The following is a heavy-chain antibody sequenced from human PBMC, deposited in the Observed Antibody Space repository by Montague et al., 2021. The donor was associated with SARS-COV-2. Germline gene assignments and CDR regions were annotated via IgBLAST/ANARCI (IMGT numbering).Heavy chain of an antibody. D-gene: IGHD5-18*01. V-gene: IGHV3-30-3*01. CDR1: GFTFSSYA. CDR3: ARDRWEVDTAMAHFDY. J-gene: IGHJ4*02. CDR2: ISCDGSNK. Sequence: SLRLSCAASGFTFSSYAMHWVRQAPGKGLEWVAVISCDGSNKYYAGSVKGRFTISRYNSKNTLYLQMNSLRAEDTAVYYCARDRWEVDTAMAHFDYWGQGTLVTVSS.